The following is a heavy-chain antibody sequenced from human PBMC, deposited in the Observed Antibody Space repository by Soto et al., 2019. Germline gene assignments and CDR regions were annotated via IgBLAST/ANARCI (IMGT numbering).Heavy chain of an antibody. CDR3: AGVATWSYYDYGDYEGYYFDY. V-gene: IGHV4-39*01. CDR1: GGSISSSSYY. CDR2: IYYSGST. Sequence: SETLSLTCTVSGGSISSSSYYWGWIRQPPGKGLEWIGSIYYSGSTYYNPSLKSRVTISVDTSKNQFSLKLSSVTAADTAVYYCAGVATWSYYDYGDYEGYYFDYWGQGTLVTVSS. D-gene: IGHD4-17*01. J-gene: IGHJ4*02.